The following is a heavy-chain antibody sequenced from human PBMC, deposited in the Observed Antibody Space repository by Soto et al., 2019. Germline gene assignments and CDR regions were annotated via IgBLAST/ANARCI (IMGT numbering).Heavy chain of an antibody. J-gene: IGHJ4*02. Sequence: GGSLRLSCVASGFTFDIHAMSWVRQAQGKGLEWVSTINANGISSYYTDSVKGRFTISRDNAKKTMYLQMNRLRPEDTAVYYCAKVSGNLRSRAFDYWGQGAQVTVSS. V-gene: IGHV3-23*01. D-gene: IGHD1-7*01. CDR1: GFTFDIHA. CDR3: AKVSGNLRSRAFDY. CDR2: INANGISS.